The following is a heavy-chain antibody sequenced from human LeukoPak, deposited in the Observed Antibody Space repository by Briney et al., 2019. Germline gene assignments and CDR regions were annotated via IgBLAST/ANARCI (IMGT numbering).Heavy chain of an antibody. CDR2: ISDSGTST. CDR3: AKQVCGADCYYYYGMDV. Sequence: PGGSLRLSCAASGFTFRSYAMTWVRQAPGKGLEWVSSISDSGTSTYYADSVKGRFTISRDNSKNTLYLQMNSLRAEDTAAYYCAKQVCGADCYYYYGMDVWGQGTTVTVSS. D-gene: IGHD2-21*02. J-gene: IGHJ6*02. V-gene: IGHV3-23*01. CDR1: GFTFRSYA.